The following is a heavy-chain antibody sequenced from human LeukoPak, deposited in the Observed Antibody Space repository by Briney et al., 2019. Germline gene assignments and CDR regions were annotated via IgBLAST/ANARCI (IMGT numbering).Heavy chain of an antibody. CDR2: ISYDGSNK. D-gene: IGHD3-3*01. Sequence: GGSLRLSCAASGFTFSSYGMHWVRQAPGKGLEWVAVISYDGSNKYYADSVKGRFTISRDNSKNTLYLQMNSLRAEDTAAYYCAKDKERYDFWSGPILWGQGTLVTVSS. V-gene: IGHV3-30*18. J-gene: IGHJ4*02. CDR3: AKDKERYDFWSGPIL. CDR1: GFTFSSYG.